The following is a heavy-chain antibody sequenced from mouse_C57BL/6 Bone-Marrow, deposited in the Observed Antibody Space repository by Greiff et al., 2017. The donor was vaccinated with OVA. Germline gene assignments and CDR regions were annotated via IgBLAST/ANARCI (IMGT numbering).Heavy chain of an antibody. CDR2: INPYNGGT. CDR1: GYTFTDYY. D-gene: IGHD4-1*01. V-gene: IGHV1-19*01. Sequence: EVQRVESGPVLVKPGASVKMSCKASGYTFTDYYMNWVKQSHGKSLEWIGVINPYNGGTSYNQKFKGKATLTVDKSSSTAYMELNSLTSEDSAVYYCALTAYFDYWGQGTTLTVSS. CDR3: ALTAYFDY. J-gene: IGHJ2*01.